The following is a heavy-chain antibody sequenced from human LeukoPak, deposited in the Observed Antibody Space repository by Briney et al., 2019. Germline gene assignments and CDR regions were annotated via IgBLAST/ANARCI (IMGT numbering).Heavy chain of an antibody. CDR2: ISAYNGNT. CDR1: GYTFTSSG. J-gene: IGHJ4*02. Sequence: GASVKVSCKASGYTFTSSGISWVRQAPGQGLEWMGWISAYNGNTNYAQKLQGRVTMTTDTSTSTAYMELRSLRSDDTAVYYCARGIGYCSSTSCYAFDYWGQGTLVTVSS. D-gene: IGHD2-2*01. V-gene: IGHV1-18*01. CDR3: ARGIGYCSSTSCYAFDY.